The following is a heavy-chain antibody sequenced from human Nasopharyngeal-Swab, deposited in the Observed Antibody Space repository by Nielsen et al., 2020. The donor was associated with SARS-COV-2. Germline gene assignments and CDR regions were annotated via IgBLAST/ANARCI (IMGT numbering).Heavy chain of an antibody. CDR1: GFSLSNARMG. V-gene: IGHV2-26*01. CDR3: ARIDYAYDPYAFDI. CDR2: IFSNDEK. J-gene: IGHJ3*02. D-gene: IGHD3-16*01. Sequence: SGPTLVTPTETLTLTCTVSGFSLSNARMGVSWIRQPPGKALEWLAHIFSNDEKSYSTSLKSRLTISKDTSKSQVVLTMTNMDPVDTATYYCARIDYAYDPYAFDIWGQGTMVTVSS.